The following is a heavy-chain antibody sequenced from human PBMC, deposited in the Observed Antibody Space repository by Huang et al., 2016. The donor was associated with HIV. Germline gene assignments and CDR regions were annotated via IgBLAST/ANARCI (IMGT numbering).Heavy chain of an antibody. CDR3: AKGSERSLTGPKYQYYFDY. J-gene: IGHJ4*02. Sequence: EVQLLESGGGLVQPGGSLRLSCAASLFPFSPSAMSWVRQAPGKGLEWFSGISGSGSSTYYADSVKGRFTISRDNSRNTLYLQMKSLRVEDTAIYYCAKGSERSLTGPKYQYYFDYWGQGTLVTVSS. CDR2: ISGSGSST. D-gene: IGHD3-3*01. CDR1: LFPFSPSA. V-gene: IGHV3-23*01.